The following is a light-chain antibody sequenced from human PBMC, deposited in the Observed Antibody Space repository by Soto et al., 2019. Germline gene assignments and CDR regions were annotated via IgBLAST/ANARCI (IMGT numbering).Light chain of an antibody. V-gene: IGKV3-15*01. CDR1: QSVSSS. J-gene: IGKJ1*01. Sequence: EILLTQYPGTLSVSPGERATLSCRASQSVSSSLAWYQQKPGQAPRLLIYGASTRATGIPARFSGSASGTEFPLTINSMPSEDFAVYYCQQYNNWWTFGHGTKVDIK. CDR2: GAS. CDR3: QQYNNWWT.